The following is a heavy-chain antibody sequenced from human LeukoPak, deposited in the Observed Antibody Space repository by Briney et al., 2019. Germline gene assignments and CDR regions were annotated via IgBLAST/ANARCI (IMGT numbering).Heavy chain of an antibody. D-gene: IGHD4-23*01. CDR1: GYTFTGYY. J-gene: IGHJ4*02. CDR2: INPNSGGT. Sequence: ASVKVSCKASGYTFTGYYMHWVRQAPGQGLEWMGWINPNSGGTNYAQKFQGRVTMTRYTSISTAYMELSRQRSDDTAVYYCARESYGGNSLGPDYWGQGTLVTVSS. V-gene: IGHV1-2*02. CDR3: ARESYGGNSLGPDY.